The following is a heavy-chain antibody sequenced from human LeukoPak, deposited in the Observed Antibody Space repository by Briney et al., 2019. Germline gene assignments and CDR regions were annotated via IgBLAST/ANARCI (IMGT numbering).Heavy chain of an antibody. D-gene: IGHD3-22*01. Sequence: PGGSLRLSCAAPGFTFSNYWMHWVRQAPGKGLVWVSRINSDGINTSYVDSVKGRFTISRDNAKNSLYLQMNSLRAEDTAVYYCASHDSSGYFIDYWGQGTLVTVSS. CDR1: GFTFSNYW. CDR2: INSDGINT. J-gene: IGHJ4*02. V-gene: IGHV3-74*01. CDR3: ASHDSSGYFIDY.